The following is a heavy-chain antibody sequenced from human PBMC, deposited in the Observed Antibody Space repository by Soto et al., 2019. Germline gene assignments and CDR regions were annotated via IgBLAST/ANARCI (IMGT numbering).Heavy chain of an antibody. V-gene: IGHV4-39*01. J-gene: IGHJ4*02. D-gene: IGHD3-3*01. CDR3: ARYYDFWSGYYGRDY. CDR2: IYYSGST. CDR1: GGSISSSSYY. Sequence: QLQLQESGPGLVKPSETLSLTCTVSGGSISSSSYYWGWIRQPPGKGLEWIGSIYYSGSTYYNPSLKSRVTISVDTSKNQFSLKLSSVTAADTAVYYCARYYDFWSGYYGRDYWGQGTLVTVSS.